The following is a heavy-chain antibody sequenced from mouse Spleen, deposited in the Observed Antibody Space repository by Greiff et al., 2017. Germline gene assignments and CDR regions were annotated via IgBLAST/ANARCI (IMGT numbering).Heavy chain of an antibody. J-gene: IGHJ2*01. CDR3: ARVPFTTALAGDYFDY. D-gene: IGHD1-2*01. Sequence: EVHLVESGGGLVQPGGSLKLSCAASGFTFSSYGMSWVRQTPDKRLELVATINSNGGSTYYPDSVKGRFTISRDNAKNTLYLQMSSLKSEDTAMYYCARVPFTTALAGDYFDYWGQGTTLTVSS. V-gene: IGHV5-6-3*01. CDR1: GFTFSSYG. CDR2: INSNGGST.